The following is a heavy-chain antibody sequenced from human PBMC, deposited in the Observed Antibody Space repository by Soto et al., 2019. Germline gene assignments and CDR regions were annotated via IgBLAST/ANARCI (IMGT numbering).Heavy chain of an antibody. J-gene: IGHJ6*03. CDR1: GGSISSYY. V-gene: IGHV4-59*08. CDR3: ARALHDYGDYYYYYMDV. D-gene: IGHD4-17*01. CDR2: IYYSGST. Sequence: SETLSLTCTVSGGSISSYYWSWIRQPPGKGLEWIGYIYYSGSTNYNPSLKSRVTISVDTSKNQFSLKLSSVTAADTAVYYCARALHDYGDYYYYYMDVWGKGTTVTVSS.